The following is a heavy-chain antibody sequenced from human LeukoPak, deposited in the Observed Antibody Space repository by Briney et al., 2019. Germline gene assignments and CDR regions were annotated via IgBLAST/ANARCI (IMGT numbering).Heavy chain of an antibody. CDR2: IREDGGEK. Sequence: SGGSLRPSCAASGFTFSNSWMTWVRQGPGKGLEWVANIREDGGEKYYVDSVKGRFTISRDNDKNSLYLQMNSLRAEDTAVYYCARINTAIFSSSDYWGQGTLVTVSS. V-gene: IGHV3-7*05. CDR3: ARINTAIFSSSDY. J-gene: IGHJ4*02. CDR1: GFTFSNSW. D-gene: IGHD2-21*02.